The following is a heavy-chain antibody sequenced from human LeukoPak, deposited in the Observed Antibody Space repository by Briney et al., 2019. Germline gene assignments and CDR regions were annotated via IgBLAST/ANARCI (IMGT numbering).Heavy chain of an antibody. CDR2: IIPIFGTA. CDR1: GYTFTSYG. Sequence: SVKVSCKASGYTFTSYGISWVRQAPGQGLEWMGGIIPIFGTANYAQKFQGRVTITADESTSTAYMELSSLRSEDTAVYYCARDNAGATSWFDPWGQGTLVTVSS. D-gene: IGHD1-26*01. V-gene: IGHV1-69*13. J-gene: IGHJ5*02. CDR3: ARDNAGATSWFDP.